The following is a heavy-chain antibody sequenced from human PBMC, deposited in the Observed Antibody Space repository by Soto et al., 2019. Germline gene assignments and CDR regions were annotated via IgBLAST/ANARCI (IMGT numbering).Heavy chain of an antibody. Sequence: RASVKVSCKASGGIFSSYAISWVRQAPGQGLEWMGGIIPIFGTANYAQKFQGRVTITADESTSTAYMELSSLRSEDTAVYYCARDRLGPANLDYYYYGMDVWGQGTTVTVSS. D-gene: IGHD5-12*01. CDR2: IIPIFGTA. V-gene: IGHV1-69*13. CDR1: GGIFSSYA. CDR3: ARDRLGPANLDYYYYGMDV. J-gene: IGHJ6*02.